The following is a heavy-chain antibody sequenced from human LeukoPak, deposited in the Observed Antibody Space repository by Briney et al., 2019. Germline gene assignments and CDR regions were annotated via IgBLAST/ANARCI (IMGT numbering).Heavy chain of an antibody. CDR2: IWSDGSSQ. Sequence: AVSLSLSCIASGFTFSNYFMHWVRQAPGSGLDWVALIWSDGSSQYYADSVKGRFTISRDNSKNTLYLQMNSLRAEDTAVYYCASGVPAAIYWGQGTLVTVSS. CDR3: ASGVPAAIY. D-gene: IGHD2-2*01. CDR1: GFTFSNYF. J-gene: IGHJ4*02. V-gene: IGHV3-33*01.